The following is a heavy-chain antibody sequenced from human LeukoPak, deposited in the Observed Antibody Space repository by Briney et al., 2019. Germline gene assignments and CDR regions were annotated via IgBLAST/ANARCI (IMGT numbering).Heavy chain of an antibody. CDR3: ARGLGYCSGGSCYVGVYYYYMDV. CDR1: GGTFSSYA. D-gene: IGHD2-15*01. CDR2: IIPIFGTA. Sequence: SVKVSCKASGGTFSSYAISCVRQAPGQGLEWMGGIIPIFGTANYAQKFQGRVTITTDESTSTAYMELSSLRSEDTAVYYCARGLGYCSGGSCYVGVYYYYMDVWGKGTTVTVSS. V-gene: IGHV1-69*05. J-gene: IGHJ6*03.